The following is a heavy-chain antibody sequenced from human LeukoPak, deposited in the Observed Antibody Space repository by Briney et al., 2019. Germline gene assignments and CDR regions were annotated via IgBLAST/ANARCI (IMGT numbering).Heavy chain of an antibody. D-gene: IGHD6-6*01. CDR2: IRYDGSNK. CDR1: GFTFRTYG. V-gene: IGHV3-30*02. Sequence: GGSLRLSCAASGFTFRTYGMHWVRQAPGKGLEWVAFIRYDGSNKYYADSVKGRFTISRDNSKNTLYLQMNSLRAEDTAVYYCAKGPSYSSSSDYWGQGTLVTVSS. J-gene: IGHJ4*02. CDR3: AKGPSYSSSSDY.